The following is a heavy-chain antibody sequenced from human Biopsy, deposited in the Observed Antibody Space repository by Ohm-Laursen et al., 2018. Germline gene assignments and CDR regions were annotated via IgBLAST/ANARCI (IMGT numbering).Heavy chain of an antibody. V-gene: IGHV1-46*01. Sequence: ASVKVSCKTSGYSFTSHYMHWVRQAPGQGLEWMGMINPSGSTTSYPQIFQGRVTMTRDTSKSTVYMELSSLRSADTAVYFCARNTGWYGDLYYFDYWGQGTLVTVSS. CDR2: INPSGSTT. D-gene: IGHD6-19*01. J-gene: IGHJ4*02. CDR1: GYSFTSHY. CDR3: ARNTGWYGDLYYFDY.